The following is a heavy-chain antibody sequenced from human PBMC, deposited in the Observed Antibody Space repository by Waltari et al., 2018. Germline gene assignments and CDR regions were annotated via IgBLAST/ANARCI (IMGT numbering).Heavy chain of an antibody. D-gene: IGHD3-3*01. CDR1: GFIFEEYA. V-gene: IGHV3-9*01. CDR3: VRDAFGNTIGGVFDY. CDR2: ISWYSNNI. Sequence: VQLVGSGGGLLQPGKTMRLSCLASGFIFEEYAMNWVRQVPGKGLEWLSGISWYSNNIVYADSVKGRFTISRDNAENSLYLLMNNLRSDDTALYYCVRDAFGNTIGGVFDYWGQGTLLTVSS. J-gene: IGHJ4*02.